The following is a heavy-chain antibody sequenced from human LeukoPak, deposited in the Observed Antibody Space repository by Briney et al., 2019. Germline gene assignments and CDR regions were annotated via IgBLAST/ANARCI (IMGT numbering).Heavy chain of an antibody. CDR3: ARGLPDAPMVRGVSDY. CDR1: GFPFSSYS. J-gene: IGHJ4*02. CDR2: ISSSSSYI. D-gene: IGHD3-10*01. Sequence: GSLRLSCAASGFPFSSYSMNWVRQAPGKGLEWVSSISSSSSYIYYADSVKGRFTISRDNAKNSLYLQMNSLRAEDTAVYYCARGLPDAPMVRGVSDYWGQGTLVTVSS. V-gene: IGHV3-21*01.